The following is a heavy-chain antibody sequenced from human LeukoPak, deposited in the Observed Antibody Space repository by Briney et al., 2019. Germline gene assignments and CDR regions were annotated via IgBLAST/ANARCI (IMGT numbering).Heavy chain of an antibody. CDR3: ARGSGWCDY. V-gene: IGHV3-7*03. Sequence: GRSLRLSCAASGFTFSSYAMHWVRQAPGKGLEWVANIKDDGSQKYYVDSVKGRFTVSRDNAKNSLYLQINSLRAEDTAVYYCARGSGWCDYWGQGTLVTVSS. J-gene: IGHJ4*02. CDR2: IKDDGSQK. D-gene: IGHD6-19*01. CDR1: GFTFSSYA.